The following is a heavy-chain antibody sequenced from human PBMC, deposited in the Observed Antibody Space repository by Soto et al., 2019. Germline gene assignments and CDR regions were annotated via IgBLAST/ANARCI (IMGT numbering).Heavy chain of an antibody. CDR3: ARGRRITMIVVAPRAFDI. Sequence: PSETLSLTCAVYGGSFSGYYWSWIRQPPGKGLEWIGEINHSGSTNYNPSLKSRVTISVDTSKNQFSLKLSSVTAADTAVYYCARGRRITMIVVAPRAFDIWDQGTMVTVSS. CDR2: INHSGST. CDR1: GGSFSGYY. V-gene: IGHV4-34*01. D-gene: IGHD3-22*01. J-gene: IGHJ3*02.